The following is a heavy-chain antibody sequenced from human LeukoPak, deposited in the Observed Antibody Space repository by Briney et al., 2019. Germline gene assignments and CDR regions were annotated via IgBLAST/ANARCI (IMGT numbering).Heavy chain of an antibody. D-gene: IGHD2-15*01. Sequence: GGSLRLSCAASGFTFDDYAMHWVRQAPGKGLEWVSGISWNSGSIGYADSVKGRFTISRDNAKNSLYLQMNSLRAEDTALYYCAKGSIVVVVAATGYFQHWGQGTLVTVSS. J-gene: IGHJ1*01. CDR2: ISWNSGSI. CDR3: AKGSIVVVVAATGYFQH. CDR1: GFTFDDYA. V-gene: IGHV3-9*01.